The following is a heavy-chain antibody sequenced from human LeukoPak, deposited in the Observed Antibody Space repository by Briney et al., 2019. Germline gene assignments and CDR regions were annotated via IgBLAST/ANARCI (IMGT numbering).Heavy chain of an antibody. V-gene: IGHV1-69*13. CDR3: AREYSSSAAFDY. CDR1: GGTFSSYA. D-gene: IGHD6-6*01. J-gene: IGHJ4*02. CDR2: IIPIFGTA. Sequence: SVKVSYKASGGTFSSYAISWVRQAPGQGLEWMGGIIPIFGTANYAQKFQGRVTITADESTSTACMELSSLRSEDTAVYYCAREYSSSAAFDYWGQGTLVTVSS.